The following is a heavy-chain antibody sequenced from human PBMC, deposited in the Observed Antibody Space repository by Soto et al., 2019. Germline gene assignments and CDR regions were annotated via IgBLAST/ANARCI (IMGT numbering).Heavy chain of an antibody. CDR2: TRHDGINT. CDR3: GRDGVGATTYFGYVDY. Sequence: QVQLVESGGGVVQPGRSLRLSCAASGFNFGGYGMHWLRQAPGKGLEWVAITRHDGINTYYADSLRCRFTISRDNSKNALYLQMNSLTVEDTAVYYCGRDGVGATTYFGYVDYWGQGTMITVSA. J-gene: IGHJ4*02. CDR1: GFNFGGYG. D-gene: IGHD1-26*01. V-gene: IGHV3-33*01.